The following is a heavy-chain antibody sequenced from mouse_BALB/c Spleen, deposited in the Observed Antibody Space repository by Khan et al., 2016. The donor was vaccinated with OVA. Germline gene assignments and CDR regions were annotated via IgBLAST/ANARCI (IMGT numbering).Heavy chain of an antibody. V-gene: IGHV2-6-1*01. Sequence: VQLQESGPGLVAPSQSLSITCTISGFSLTNYGIHWVRQPPGKGLEWLVLMWSDGSTTYNSALKSRLTIIKDNSKSQVFLKMNSLQTDDTAMYFCARQPYYHYNVMDYWGQGTSVTVSS. CDR1: GFSLTNYG. CDR3: ARQPYYHYNVMDY. D-gene: IGHD2-4*01. J-gene: IGHJ4*01. CDR2: MWSDGST.